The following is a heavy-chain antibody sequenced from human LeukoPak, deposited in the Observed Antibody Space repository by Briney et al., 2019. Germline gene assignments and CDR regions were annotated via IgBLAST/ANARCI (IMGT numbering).Heavy chain of an antibody. V-gene: IGHV1-8*03. J-gene: IGHJ5*02. CDR1: GYTFTSYD. D-gene: IGHD2-2*01. CDR3: ARGLRYQLLSGKRRYNWFDP. CDR2: MNPNSGNT. Sequence: ASVKVSCKASGYTFTSYDINWVRQATGQGLEWVGWMNPNSGNTGYAQKFQGRVTITRNTSISTAYMELSSLRSEDTAVYYCARGLRYQLLSGKRRYNWFDPWGQGTLVTVSS.